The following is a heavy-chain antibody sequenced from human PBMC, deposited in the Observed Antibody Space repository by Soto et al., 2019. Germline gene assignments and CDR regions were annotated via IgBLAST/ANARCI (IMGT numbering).Heavy chain of an antibody. D-gene: IGHD3-3*01. CDR3: ARGRFLEWLQDLYYYYGIDF. J-gene: IGHJ6*02. V-gene: IGHV4-34*01. Sequence: SETLSLTCAVYGGSFSGYYWSWIRQPPGKGLEWVGEINHSGSTNYNPSLKSRITISVDTSKNQFSLKLSSVTAADTAVSYCARGRFLEWLQDLYYYYGIDFWGQGTTVTVSS. CDR2: INHSGST. CDR1: GGSFSGYY.